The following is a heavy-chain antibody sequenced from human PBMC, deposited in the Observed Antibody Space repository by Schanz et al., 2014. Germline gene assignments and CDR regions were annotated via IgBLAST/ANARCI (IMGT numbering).Heavy chain of an antibody. CDR3: AGSGYYLLEY. D-gene: IGHD3-3*01. CDR1: GGSISGYY. Sequence: QVQLQESGPGLVKPSETLSLTCTVSGGSISGYYWSWIRQPPGKGLEWIGYIYYTGSTNYNPALKSRVTISVDTSKNQFSLKLSSVTAADTAVYYCAGSGYYLLEYWGQGTRVTVSS. V-gene: IGHV4-59*08. CDR2: IYYTGST. J-gene: IGHJ4*02.